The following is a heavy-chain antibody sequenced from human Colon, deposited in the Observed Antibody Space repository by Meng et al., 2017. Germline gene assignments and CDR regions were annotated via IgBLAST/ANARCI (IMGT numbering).Heavy chain of an antibody. Sequence: VQLGRAEAEEKNPGASVKVSFKVSGYSYGFSWVRQAPGQGLEWMGWVNYYKGDTDYPQKFQGRLTMTTDTSASTAYMELRSLTSDDTAVYYCAKADVLAASHPWGQGTLVTVSS. J-gene: IGHJ5*02. CDR2: VNYYKGDT. V-gene: IGHV1-18*01. D-gene: IGHD6-25*01. CDR1: GYSYG. CDR3: AKADVLAASHP.